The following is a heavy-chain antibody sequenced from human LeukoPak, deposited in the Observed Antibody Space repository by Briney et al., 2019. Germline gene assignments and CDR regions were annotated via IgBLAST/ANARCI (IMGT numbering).Heavy chain of an antibody. CDR1: GFTFSNYD. CDR3: AKPPVYGSGFHH. J-gene: IGHJ1*01. Sequence: GGSLRLSCAASGFTFSNYDMSWVRQTPGKGLEWVSGIRDSGDSTYYADSAKGRFTISRDNSKNTLYLQMNSLRAEDTAVYYCAKPPVYGSGFHHWGQGTLVTVSS. D-gene: IGHD3-10*01. CDR2: IRDSGDST. V-gene: IGHV3-23*01.